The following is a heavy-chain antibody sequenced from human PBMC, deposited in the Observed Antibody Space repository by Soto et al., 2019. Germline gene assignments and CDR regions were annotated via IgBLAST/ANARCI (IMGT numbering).Heavy chain of an antibody. Sequence: QVYLEQSGAEVKKPGASVKVTCKASGYTFWNFGISWVRQAPGQGLEWMGWISPYNDNTNSAQKFQDRVTMTTVTSTSTAYMELRSLRSDDTAVYYCARLPTSGYHTHYYYGMDVWGQGTTVTVSS. V-gene: IGHV1-18*01. D-gene: IGHD3-22*01. J-gene: IGHJ6*02. CDR1: GYTFWNFG. CDR2: ISPYNDNT. CDR3: ARLPTSGYHTHYYYGMDV.